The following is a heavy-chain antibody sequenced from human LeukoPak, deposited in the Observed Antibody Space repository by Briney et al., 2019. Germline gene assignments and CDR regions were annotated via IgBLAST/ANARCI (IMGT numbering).Heavy chain of an antibody. V-gene: IGHV3-30*01. CDR2: ISYDGSNK. CDR1: GFTFSSYA. Sequence: GGSLRLSCAASGFTFSSYAMHWVRQAPGKGLEWVAVISYDGSNKYYADSVKGRFTISGDNSKNTLYLQMNSLRAEDTAVYYCARETDTKGSYYFDYWGQGTLVTVSS. J-gene: IGHJ4*02. D-gene: IGHD5-18*01. CDR3: ARETDTKGSYYFDY.